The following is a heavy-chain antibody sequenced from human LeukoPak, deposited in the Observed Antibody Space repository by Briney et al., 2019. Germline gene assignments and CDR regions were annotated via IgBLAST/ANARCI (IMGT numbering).Heavy chain of an antibody. V-gene: IGHV1-2*02. CDR3: ARNFYFDSSGYYHY. J-gene: IGHJ4*02. CDR1: GYTFIDFY. Sequence: GASVKVSCKASGYTFIDFYMHWVRQAPGQGLEWMGWINPKNGGTNYAQKFQGRVTMTRDTSISTAYMELSRLRSDDTAVYYCARNFYFDSSGYYHYWGQGTLVTVSS. CDR2: INPKNGGT. D-gene: IGHD3-22*01.